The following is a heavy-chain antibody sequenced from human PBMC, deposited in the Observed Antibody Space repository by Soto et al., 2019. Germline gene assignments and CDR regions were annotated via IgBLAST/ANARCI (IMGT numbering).Heavy chain of an antibody. CDR1: GFTFHNYG. Sequence: QVQLVESGGGVVQPGRSLRLSCAASGFTFHNYGMHWVRQAPGKGLEWVAVISYDGSNKYYPDSVKGRFTISRDNSKDTLYLQMNSLRPEDTGVYYCAKAVDITGRGVPPSDIWGQGTLVTVSS. CDR2: ISYDGSNK. J-gene: IGHJ4*02. D-gene: IGHD3-10*01. V-gene: IGHV3-30*18. CDR3: AKAVDITGRGVPPSDI.